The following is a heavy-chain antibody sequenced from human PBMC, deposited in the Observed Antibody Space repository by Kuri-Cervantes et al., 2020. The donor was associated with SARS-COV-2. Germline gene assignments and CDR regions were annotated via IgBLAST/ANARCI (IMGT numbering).Heavy chain of an antibody. CDR2: TSGSGGST. Sequence: GESLKISCAASGFTFSSYAMSWVRQAPGKGLEWVSATSGSGGSTYYADSVKGRFTISRDNSKNTLYLQMNSLRAEDTAVYYCAKHYCSSTSCSYYFDYWGQGTLVTVSS. J-gene: IGHJ4*02. CDR1: GFTFSSYA. CDR3: AKHYCSSTSCSYYFDY. V-gene: IGHV3-23*01. D-gene: IGHD2-2*01.